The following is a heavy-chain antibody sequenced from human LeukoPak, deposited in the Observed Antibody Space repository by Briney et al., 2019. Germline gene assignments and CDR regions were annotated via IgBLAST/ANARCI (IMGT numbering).Heavy chain of an antibody. J-gene: IGHJ6*03. CDR2: ISYDGSNK. CDR3: AKVGGAPSYYYYYMDV. D-gene: IGHD1-26*01. Sequence: GGSLRLSCAASGFTFSSYAMHWVRQAPGKGLEWVVVISYDGSNKYYADSVKGRFTISRDNSKNTLYLQMNSLRAEDTAVYYCAKVGGAPSYYYYYMDVWGKGTRSPSP. CDR1: GFTFSSYA. V-gene: IGHV3-30*04.